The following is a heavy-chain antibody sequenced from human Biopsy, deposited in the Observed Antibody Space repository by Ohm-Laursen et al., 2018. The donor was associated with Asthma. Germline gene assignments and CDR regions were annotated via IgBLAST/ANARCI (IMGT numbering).Heavy chain of an antibody. CDR3: VRDGTDDAFDI. V-gene: IGHV3-33*08. CDR1: GFTFSDYD. CDR2: IWFDGSNK. D-gene: IGHD1-1*01. Sequence: RSLRLSCSASGFTFSDYDMHWVRQAPGKGLEWVADIWFDGSNKHYADSVKGRFTISRDNSKNTLYLQMNSLREEDTAVYYCVRDGTDDAFDIWGQGTVVSVSS. J-gene: IGHJ3*02.